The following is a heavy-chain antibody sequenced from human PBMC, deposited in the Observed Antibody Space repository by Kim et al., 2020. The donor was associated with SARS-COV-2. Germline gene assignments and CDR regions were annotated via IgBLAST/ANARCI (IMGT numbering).Heavy chain of an antibody. CDR1: GYTFTSYG. Sequence: ASVKVSCKASGYTFTSYGISWVRQAPGQGLEWMGWISAYNGNTNYAQKLQGRVTMTTDTSTSTAYMELRSLRSDDTAVYYCAREVVVPAATNYYYYGMDVWGQGTTVTVSS. J-gene: IGHJ6*02. CDR3: AREVVVPAATNYYYYGMDV. V-gene: IGHV1-18*01. CDR2: ISAYNGNT. D-gene: IGHD2-2*01.